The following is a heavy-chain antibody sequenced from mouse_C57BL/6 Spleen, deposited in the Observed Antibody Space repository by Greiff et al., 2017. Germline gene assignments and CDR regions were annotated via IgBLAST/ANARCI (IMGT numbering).Heavy chain of an antibody. J-gene: IGHJ3*01. D-gene: IGHD2-4*01. CDR2: ISPNNGGN. CDR3: ARSGLRRGAWFAY. Sequence: VQLQQSGPELVKPGASVKIPCKASGYTFTDYNMDWVKQSHGKSLEWIGDISPNNGGNIYNQKFKGKSTLNVEKSSSTAYMELRILTSEDTAVYYCARSGLRRGAWFAYWGQGTLVTVSA. V-gene: IGHV1-18*01. CDR1: GYTFTDYN.